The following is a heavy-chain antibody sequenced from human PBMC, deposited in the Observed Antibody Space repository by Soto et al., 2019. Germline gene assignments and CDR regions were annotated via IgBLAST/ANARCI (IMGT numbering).Heavy chain of an antibody. CDR1: VGPLSRYA. D-gene: IGHD1-26*01. CDR2: IIPIFGTA. V-gene: IGHV1-69*01. Sequence: VKVSFKGSVGPLSRYAISSVGQAPGKRLEWMGGIIPIFGTANYAQKFQGRVTITADESTSTAYMELSSLRSEDTAVYYCAREIQPASRWDYNWFDPWGQGTLVTVSS. J-gene: IGHJ5*02. CDR3: AREIQPASRWDYNWFDP.